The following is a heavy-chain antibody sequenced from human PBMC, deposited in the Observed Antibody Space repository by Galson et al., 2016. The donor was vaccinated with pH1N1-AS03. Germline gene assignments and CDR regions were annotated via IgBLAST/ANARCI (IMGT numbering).Heavy chain of an antibody. J-gene: IGHJ3*02. Sequence: SLRLSCAASGFTFRNYAMSWVRQAPGKGLEWVSTVSDSGDRTYYANSVKGLFTISRDNSKNTLYLQMNTLTAEDTAMYYCAKGISDTWHPFDIWGQGTMVTVSS. CDR3: AKGISDTWHPFDI. CDR2: VSDSGDRT. D-gene: IGHD3-3*02. CDR1: GFTFRNYA. V-gene: IGHV3-23*01.